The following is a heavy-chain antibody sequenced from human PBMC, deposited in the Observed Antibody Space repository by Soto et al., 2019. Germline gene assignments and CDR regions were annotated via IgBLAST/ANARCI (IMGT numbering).Heavy chain of an antibody. V-gene: IGHV3-23*01. CDR3: AKALDHIIGDYFDY. D-gene: IGHD2-21*01. Sequence: GESLKISCAASGFTFSSYAMRWVRQAPGKGLEWVSAISGSGGSTYYADSVKGRFTISRDNSKNTLYLQMNSLRAEDTAVYYCAKALDHIIGDYFDYWGQGTLVTVSS. CDR2: ISGSGGST. CDR1: GFTFSSYA. J-gene: IGHJ4*02.